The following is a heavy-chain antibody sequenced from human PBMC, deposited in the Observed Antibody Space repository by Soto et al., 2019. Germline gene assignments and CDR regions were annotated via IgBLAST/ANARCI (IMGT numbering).Heavy chain of an antibody. D-gene: IGHD6-19*01. Sequence: EVQLLESGGGLVQPGGSLRLSCAASGFTFSNYAMNWVRQAPGKGLEWVSVISGSGGSTYYADSVKGRFTISRDNSKNTLYLQINSLRAEDTAVYYCARRSSGWYFDYWGQGTRVAVSS. CDR1: GFTFSNYA. V-gene: IGHV3-23*01. CDR3: ARRSSGWYFDY. J-gene: IGHJ4*02. CDR2: ISGSGGST.